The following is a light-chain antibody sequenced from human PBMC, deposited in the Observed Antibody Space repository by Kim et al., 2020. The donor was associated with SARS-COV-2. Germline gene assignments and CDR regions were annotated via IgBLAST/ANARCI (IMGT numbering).Light chain of an antibody. J-gene: IGLJ2*01. V-gene: IGLV1-44*01. CDR1: RSNIGGNS. CDR2: SVH. Sequence: GQRYTITLSPRRSNIGGNSVHWYQHLPGPAPKLLISSVHQRPSGVPDRFSGSKSDTSASLAIGGLQSADEGDYYCAVWDDFLNALVFGGGTQLTVL. CDR3: AVWDDFLNALV.